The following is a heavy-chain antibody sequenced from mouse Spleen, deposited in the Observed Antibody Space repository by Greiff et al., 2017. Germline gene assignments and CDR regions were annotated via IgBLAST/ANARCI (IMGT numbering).Heavy chain of an antibody. Sequence: EVKLVESGGDLVKPGGSLKLSCAASGFTFSSYGMSWVRQTPDKRLEWVATISSGGSYTYYPDSVKGRFTISRDNAKNTLYLQMSSLKSEDTAMYYCASNWEEVYYFDYWGQGTTLTVSS. CDR1: GFTFSSYG. CDR3: ASNWEEVYYFDY. CDR2: ISSGGSYT. D-gene: IGHD4-1*01. V-gene: IGHV5-6*01. J-gene: IGHJ2*01.